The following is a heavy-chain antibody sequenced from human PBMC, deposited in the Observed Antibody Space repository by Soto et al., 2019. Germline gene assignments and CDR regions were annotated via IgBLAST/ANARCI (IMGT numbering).Heavy chain of an antibody. CDR1: GFTFPSYG. CDR2: ISYDGSKK. CDR3: ARDGVSGYNLLRFLDF. V-gene: IGHV3-30*03. D-gene: IGHD3-3*01. J-gene: IGHJ4*02. Sequence: GGSLRLSCAASGFTFPSYGLHWVRQAPGKGLEWVAGISYDGSKKYFADSVKGRFTISRDNPRSTLFLDMNSLRGEDTALYYCARDGVSGYNLLRFLDFWGQGTLVTVSS.